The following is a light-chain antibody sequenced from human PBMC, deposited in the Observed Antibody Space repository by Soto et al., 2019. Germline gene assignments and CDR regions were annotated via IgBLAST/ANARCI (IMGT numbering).Light chain of an antibody. V-gene: IGLV2-8*01. CDR1: SSDVGGYNY. CDR2: EVS. J-gene: IGLJ2*01. Sequence: QSALTQPPSASGSPGQSVTISCIGTSSDVGGYNYVSWYQQHPGKAPKLMIYEVSKRPSGVPDRFSGSKSGNTASLTVSGLQAEDEADYYCSSYAGSNNVVFGGGTQLTVL. CDR3: SSYAGSNNVV.